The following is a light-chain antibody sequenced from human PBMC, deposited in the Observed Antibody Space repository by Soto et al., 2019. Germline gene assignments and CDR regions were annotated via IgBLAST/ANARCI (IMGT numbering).Light chain of an antibody. CDR2: GNR. CDR3: QSSDSRLSGSDV. CDR1: SSNIGAGYE. V-gene: IGLV1-40*01. J-gene: IGLJ1*01. Sequence: QSVLTQPPSVSGAPGQRVTISCTGSSSNIGAGYEVHWYQQIPGTAPKLLIYGNRNRPSGVPDRFSGSKSGTSASLAITGLQAEDEADYYCQSSDSRLSGSDVFGTGTKLTVL.